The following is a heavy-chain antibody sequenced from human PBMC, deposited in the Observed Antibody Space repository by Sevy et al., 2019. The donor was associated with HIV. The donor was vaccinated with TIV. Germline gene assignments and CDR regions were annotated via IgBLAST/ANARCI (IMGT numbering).Heavy chain of an antibody. Sequence: GGSLRLSCAASGFTFSSYSMNWVRQAPGKGLEWVSSISSSSSYIYYADSVKGRFTISRDNAKNSLYLQMNSLRAEDTAVYYCASFIIGYCSGGSCHDYYYYGMDVWGQGTTVTVSS. CDR3: ASFIIGYCSGGSCHDYYYYGMDV. CDR1: GFTFSSYS. V-gene: IGHV3-21*01. J-gene: IGHJ6*02. D-gene: IGHD2-15*01. CDR2: ISSSSSYI.